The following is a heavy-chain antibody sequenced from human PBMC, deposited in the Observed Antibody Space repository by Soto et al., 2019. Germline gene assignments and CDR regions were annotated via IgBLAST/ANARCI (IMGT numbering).Heavy chain of an antibody. D-gene: IGHD3-10*01. Sequence: QVQLVQSGAEVKKPGASVKVSCKASGYSFTSTGISWVRQAPGQGPEWMGWTSTFNGGAKYAQKLQGRVTMTTDTSTTTAYMELRSLTSDDTAVYYCARDLDGSGSYFTDYWGQGTLVTVAS. CDR1: GYSFTSTG. J-gene: IGHJ4*02. CDR3: ARDLDGSGSYFTDY. V-gene: IGHV1-18*01. CDR2: TSTFNGGA.